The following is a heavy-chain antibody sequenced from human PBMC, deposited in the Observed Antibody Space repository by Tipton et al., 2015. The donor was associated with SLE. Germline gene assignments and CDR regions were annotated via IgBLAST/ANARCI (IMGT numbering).Heavy chain of an antibody. J-gene: IGHJ6*03. Sequence: LRLSCTVSGGSITSGDYYWSWIRQPAGKELEWLGRICSSGSTNYNPSLKSRVTMSVDTSKSQFSLNLSSVSAADTAVYYCARGVVLRYYYYYMDVWGKGTTVSVSS. CDR3: ARGVVLRYYYYYMDV. V-gene: IGHV4-61*02. CDR2: ICSSGST. CDR1: GGSITSGDYY. D-gene: IGHD3-22*01.